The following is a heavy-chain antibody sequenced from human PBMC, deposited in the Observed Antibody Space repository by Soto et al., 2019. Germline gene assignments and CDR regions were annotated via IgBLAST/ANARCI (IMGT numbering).Heavy chain of an antibody. D-gene: IGHD6-19*01. CDR1: GFTFSSYG. V-gene: IGHV3-30*18. Sequence: QVQLVESGGGVVQPGRSLRLSCAASGFTFSSYGMHWVRQAPGKGLEWVAVISYDGSNKYYADSVKGRFTISRDNSKNTLYLQMNSLRAEATAVYYCAKAHSSGWYWGQGTLVTVSS. CDR2: ISYDGSNK. CDR3: AKAHSSGWY. J-gene: IGHJ4*02.